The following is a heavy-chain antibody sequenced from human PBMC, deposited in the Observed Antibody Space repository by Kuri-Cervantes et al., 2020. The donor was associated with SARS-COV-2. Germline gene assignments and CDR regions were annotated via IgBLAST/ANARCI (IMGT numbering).Heavy chain of an antibody. Sequence: SETLSLTCAVYGGSFSGYYWSWIRQPPGKGLEWIGYIYYSGSTNYNPSLKSRVTISVGTSKNQFSLKLSSVTAADTAVYYCARVRSTTAGWFDPWGQGTLVTVSS. J-gene: IGHJ5*02. D-gene: IGHD2/OR15-2a*01. CDR2: IYYSGST. V-gene: IGHV4-59*01. CDR1: GGSFSGYY. CDR3: ARVRSTTAGWFDP.